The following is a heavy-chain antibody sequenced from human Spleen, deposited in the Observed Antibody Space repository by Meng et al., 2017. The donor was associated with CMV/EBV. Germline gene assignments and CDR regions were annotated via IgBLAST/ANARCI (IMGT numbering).Heavy chain of an antibody. CDR3: AKAGSSSSYSSSWYNALDF. CDR1: GGSISSSSYY. J-gene: IGHJ4*02. V-gene: IGHV4-39*01. CDR2: IYYSGST. Sequence: GSLRLSCTVSGGSISSSSYYWGWIRQPPGKGLEWIGSIYYSGSTYYNPSLKSRVTISVDTSKNQFSLKLSSVTAADTAVYYCAKAGSSSSYSSSWYNALDFWGQGTLVTVSS. D-gene: IGHD6-13*01.